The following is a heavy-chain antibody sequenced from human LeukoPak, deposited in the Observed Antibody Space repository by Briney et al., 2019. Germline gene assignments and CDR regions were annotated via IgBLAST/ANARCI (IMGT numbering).Heavy chain of an antibody. CDR2: VRGDGGTT. CDR3: AREFVVVVAATVNWFDP. J-gene: IGHJ5*02. D-gene: IGHD2-15*01. Sequence: GGSLRLSCAASGFMFSSYWMHWVRQVPGKGVEWVSRVRGDGGTTTYADSVKGRFTISRDNAKNSLYLQMNSLRAEDTAVYYCAREFVVVVAATVNWFDPWGQGTLVTVSS. CDR1: GFMFSSYW. V-gene: IGHV3-74*01.